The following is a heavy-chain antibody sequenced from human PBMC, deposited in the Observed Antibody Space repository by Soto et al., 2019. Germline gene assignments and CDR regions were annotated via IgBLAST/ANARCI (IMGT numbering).Heavy chain of an antibody. CDR2: IYYSGST. CDR3: ARLSYYYYMDV. CDR1: GGSISSSSYY. V-gene: IGHV4-39*01. Sequence: PSETLSLTCTVSGGSISSSSYYWGWIRQPPGKGLEWIGSIYYSGSTYYNPSLKSRVTISVDTSKNQFSLKLSSVTAADTAVYYCARLSYYYYMDVWGKGTTVNVSS. J-gene: IGHJ6*03.